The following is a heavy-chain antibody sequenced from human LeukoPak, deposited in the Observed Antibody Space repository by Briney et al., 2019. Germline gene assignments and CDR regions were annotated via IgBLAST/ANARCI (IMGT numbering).Heavy chain of an antibody. Sequence: GGSLRLSCAASGFTFSSYEMNWVRQAPGKGLEWVSAISGSGGSTYYADSVKGRFTISRDNSKNTLYLQMNSLRAEDTAVYYCAKDRSPGWPSLLVGFDYWGQGTLVTVSS. CDR1: GFTFSSYE. CDR3: AKDRSPGWPSLLVGFDY. CDR2: ISGSGGST. D-gene: IGHD5-24*01. V-gene: IGHV3-23*01. J-gene: IGHJ4*02.